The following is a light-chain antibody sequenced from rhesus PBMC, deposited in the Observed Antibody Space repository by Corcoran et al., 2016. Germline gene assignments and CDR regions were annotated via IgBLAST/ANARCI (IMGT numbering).Light chain of an antibody. CDR3: QQHNSYPLT. Sequence: DIQMTQSPSSLSASVGDTVTITCRASQDISNYLAWYQQKPGKAPKPLIYYASNLESGVPLRFSGSGTGTDFTLTISSLQPEDFATYYCQQHNSYPLTFGGGTRVEIK. CDR1: QDISNY. J-gene: IGKJ4*01. CDR2: YAS. V-gene: IGKV1S14*01.